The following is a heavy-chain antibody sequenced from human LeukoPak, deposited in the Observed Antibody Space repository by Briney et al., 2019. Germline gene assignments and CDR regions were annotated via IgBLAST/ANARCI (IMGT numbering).Heavy chain of an antibody. D-gene: IGHD3-10*01. V-gene: IGHV4-59*01. Sequence: SETPSLTCTVSGGSISSYYWSWIRQPPGKGLEWIGYIYYSGSTNYNPSLKSRVTISVDTSKNQFSLKLSSVTAADTAVYYCASSFGEYFQHWGQGTLVTVSS. CDR1: GGSISSYY. CDR2: IYYSGST. CDR3: ASSFGEYFQH. J-gene: IGHJ1*01.